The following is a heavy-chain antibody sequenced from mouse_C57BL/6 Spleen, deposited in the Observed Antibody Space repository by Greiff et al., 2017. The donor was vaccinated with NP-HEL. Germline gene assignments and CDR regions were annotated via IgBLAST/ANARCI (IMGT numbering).Heavy chain of an antibody. CDR3: ARMDDYDERSFDY. V-gene: IGHV1-52*01. CDR2: IDPSDSET. CDR1: GYTFTSYW. J-gene: IGHJ2*01. D-gene: IGHD2-4*01. Sequence: VQLQQPGAELVRPGSSVKLSCKASGYTFTSYWMHWVKQRPIQGLEWIGNIDPSDSETHYNQKFKDKATLTVDKSSSTAYMQLSSLTSEDSAVYYCARMDDYDERSFDYWGQGTTLTVSS.